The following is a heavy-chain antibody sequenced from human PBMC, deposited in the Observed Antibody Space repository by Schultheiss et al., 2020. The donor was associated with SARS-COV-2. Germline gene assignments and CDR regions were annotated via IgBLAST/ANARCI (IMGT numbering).Heavy chain of an antibody. J-gene: IGHJ4*02. Sequence: GESLKISCAASGFTFSSYAMHWVRQAPGKGLEWVAVISYDGSNKYYADSVKGRFTISRDNSKNTLYLQMNSLRAEDTAVYYCATLSGDIWGQGTLVTVSS. V-gene: IGHV3-30*01. CDR1: GFTFSSYA. CDR2: ISYDGSNK. D-gene: IGHD7-27*01. CDR3: ATLSGDI.